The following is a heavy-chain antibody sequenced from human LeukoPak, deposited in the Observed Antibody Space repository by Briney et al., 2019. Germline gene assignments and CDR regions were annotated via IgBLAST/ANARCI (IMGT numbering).Heavy chain of an antibody. CDR2: IYHSGRT. V-gene: IGHV4-38-2*02. D-gene: IGHD3-22*01. CDR1: GYSISSGYY. J-gene: IGHJ4*02. Sequence: PSETLSLTCTVSGYSISSGYYWGWIRQPPGKGLEWIGSIYHSGRTFYNPSLKSRVTISVDTSKNQFSLKLTSVTAADTAVYYCARSRWLSDPYFDYWGQGTLVTVSS. CDR3: ARSRWLSDPYFDY.